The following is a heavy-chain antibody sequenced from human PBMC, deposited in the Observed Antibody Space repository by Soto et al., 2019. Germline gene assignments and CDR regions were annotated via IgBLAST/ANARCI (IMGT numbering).Heavy chain of an antibody. J-gene: IGHJ5*02. Sequence: PGGSLRLSCAASGFSFSEYWMSWVRQAPGKGLEWVAHIKQDGSEEYYVDSVKGRFTVSRDNAKSSLSLQMNSLRAEDTAVYYRARMQWYRFDPWGQGTLVTVSS. CDR1: GFSFSEYW. CDR3: ARMQWYRFDP. V-gene: IGHV3-7*01. CDR2: IKQDGSEE. D-gene: IGHD6-19*01.